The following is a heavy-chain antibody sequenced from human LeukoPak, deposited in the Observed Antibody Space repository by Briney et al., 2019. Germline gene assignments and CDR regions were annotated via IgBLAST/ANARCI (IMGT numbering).Heavy chain of an antibody. V-gene: IGHV3-30-3*01. D-gene: IGHD2-21*01. CDR3: ARDPTYLFESNSFDY. J-gene: IGHJ4*02. Sequence: GGSLRLSCAASGFTFSSYAMHWVRQAPGKGLEWVAVISYDGSNKYYADSVKGRFTISRDNSKNTLYLQMNSRRAEDTAVYYCARDPTYLFESNSFDYWGQGTLVTVSS. CDR1: GFTFSSYA. CDR2: ISYDGSNK.